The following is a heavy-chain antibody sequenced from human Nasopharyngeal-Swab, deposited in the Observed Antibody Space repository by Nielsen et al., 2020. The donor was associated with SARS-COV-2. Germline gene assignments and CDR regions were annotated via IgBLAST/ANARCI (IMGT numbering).Heavy chain of an antibody. CDR2: ISSSSSYI. J-gene: IGHJ6*02. V-gene: IGHV3-21*01. CDR1: GFTFSSYS. Sequence: GESLKISCAASGFTFSSYSMNWVRQAPGKGLEWVSSISSSSSYIYYADSVKGRFTISRDNAKNSLYLQMNSLRDEDTAVYYCAREGPYDSSGYYADYYYYGMDVWGQGTTVTVSS. CDR3: AREGPYDSSGYYADYYYYGMDV. D-gene: IGHD3-22*01.